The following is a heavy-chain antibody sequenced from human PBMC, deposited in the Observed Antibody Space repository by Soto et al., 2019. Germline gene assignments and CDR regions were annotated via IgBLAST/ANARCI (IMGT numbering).Heavy chain of an antibody. CDR1: GGAFSSYA. CDR3: ARAPTVEYYYDSSGYYYFDY. V-gene: IGHV1-69*13. Sequence: ASVKVSCKAAGGAFSSYAISWGRQAPGQGLEWMGGIIPIFGTANYAQKFQGRVTITADESTSTAYMELSSLRSEDTAVYYCARAPTVEYYYDSSGYYYFDYWGQGTLVTVSS. J-gene: IGHJ4*02. CDR2: IIPIFGTA. D-gene: IGHD3-22*01.